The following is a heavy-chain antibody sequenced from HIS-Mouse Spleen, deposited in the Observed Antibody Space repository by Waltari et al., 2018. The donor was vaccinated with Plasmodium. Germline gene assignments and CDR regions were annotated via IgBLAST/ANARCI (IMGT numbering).Heavy chain of an antibody. CDR2: IYYSGST. CDR3: ARDCSSTSCLDAFDI. J-gene: IGHJ3*02. D-gene: IGHD2-2*01. CDR1: GGSISSYY. V-gene: IGHV4-59*01. Sequence: QVQLQESGPGLVKPSETLSLTCTVSGGSISSYYWSWIRQPPGKGLEWIGYIYYSGSTNYNTSLKSRVTISVDTSKNQFSLKLSSVTAADTAVYYCARDCSSTSCLDAFDIWGQGTMVTVSS.